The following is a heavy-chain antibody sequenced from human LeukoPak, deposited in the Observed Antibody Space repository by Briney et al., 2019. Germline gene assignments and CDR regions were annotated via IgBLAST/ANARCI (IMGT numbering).Heavy chain of an antibody. CDR1: GGTFSSYA. CDR2: IIPIFGTA. D-gene: IGHD2-2*01. Sequence: SVKVSCKASGGTFSSYAISWVRQAPGQGLEWMGGIIPIFGTANYAQKFQGRVTITTDESTSTAYMELSSLRSEDTAVYYCARDRCSSTSCYRSFDYWGQGTLVTVSS. CDR3: ARDRCSSTSCYRSFDY. V-gene: IGHV1-69*05. J-gene: IGHJ4*02.